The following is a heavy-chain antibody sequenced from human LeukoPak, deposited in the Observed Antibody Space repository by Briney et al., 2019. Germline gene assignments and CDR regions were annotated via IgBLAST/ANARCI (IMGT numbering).Heavy chain of an antibody. D-gene: IGHD5-24*01. J-gene: IGHJ4*02. CDR2: IYYSGGT. CDR1: GGSMSSYY. V-gene: IGHV4-59*08. Sequence: PSETLSLTCTVSGGSMSSYYWSWIRQPPGKGLEWIGYIYYSGGTNYSPSLKSRVTISVDTSKNQFSLKLSSVTAADTAVYYCARLGGHRGGYSFDSWGQGTLVTVSS. CDR3: ARLGGHRGGYSFDS.